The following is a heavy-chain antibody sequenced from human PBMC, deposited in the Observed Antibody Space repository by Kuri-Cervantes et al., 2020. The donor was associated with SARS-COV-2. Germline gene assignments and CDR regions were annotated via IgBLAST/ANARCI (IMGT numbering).Heavy chain of an antibody. Sequence: ASVKVSCKTSGYTFTSYGISWVRQAPGQGLEWMGWISIKQGDTNYAQKFQGRVTMTTDTSPSTAYMELRSLRSDDTAVYYCARVCGGDCADNYYYYYGMDVWGQGTTVTVSS. CDR2: ISIKQGDT. J-gene: IGHJ6*02. D-gene: IGHD2-21*02. CDR3: ARVCGGDCADNYYYYYGMDV. CDR1: GYTFTSYG. V-gene: IGHV1-18*04.